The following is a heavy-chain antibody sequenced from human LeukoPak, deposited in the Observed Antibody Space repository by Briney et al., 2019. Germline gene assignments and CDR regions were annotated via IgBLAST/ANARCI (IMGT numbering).Heavy chain of an antibody. V-gene: IGHV3-23*01. CDR2: ISGSGDST. CDR1: GFTFSSYV. Sequence: GGSLRLSCAASGFTFSSYVMSWVRQAPGKGLEWVSGISGSGDSTYYADSVKGRFTISRDNSKNTLNLQMNSLRAEDTAIYYCAKDDYHDSSTAYGGEGTLVTVSS. D-gene: IGHD3-22*01. CDR3: AKDDYHDSSTAY. J-gene: IGHJ4*02.